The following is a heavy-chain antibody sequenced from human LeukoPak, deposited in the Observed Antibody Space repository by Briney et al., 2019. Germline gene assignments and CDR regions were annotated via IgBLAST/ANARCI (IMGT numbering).Heavy chain of an antibody. CDR2: IYYSGST. CDR3: ARLGDGDNLHYFDY. D-gene: IGHD5-24*01. J-gene: IGHJ4*02. Sequence: KPSETLSLTCTVSSDSISGNYWTWIRQPPGKGLEWIGYIYYSGSTNYNASLKSRVTISVDTSKNQFSLKLSSVTAADTAVYYCARLGDGDNLHYFDYWGQGTLVTVSS. V-gene: IGHV4-59*08. CDR1: SDSISGNY.